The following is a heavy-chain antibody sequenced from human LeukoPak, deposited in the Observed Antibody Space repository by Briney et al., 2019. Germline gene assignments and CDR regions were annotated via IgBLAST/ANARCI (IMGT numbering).Heavy chain of an antibody. CDR3: ARGRLWFGGLSFDI. J-gene: IGHJ3*02. Sequence: SETLSLTCTVSGGSLSSYYWTWIRQPPGKGLEWIGYIYYSGSTNYNPSLKSRVTISVDTSKNQFSLKLTSVTAADTAVYYCARGRLWFGGLSFDIWGQGTMVTVSS. CDR1: GGSLSSYY. D-gene: IGHD3-10*01. CDR2: IYYSGST. V-gene: IGHV4-59*01.